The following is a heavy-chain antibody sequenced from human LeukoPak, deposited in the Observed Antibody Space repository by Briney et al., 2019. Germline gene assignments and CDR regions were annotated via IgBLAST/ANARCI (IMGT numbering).Heavy chain of an antibody. Sequence: GRSLRLSCAASGFTFEDYAMHWVRQAPGKGLEWVANIQQHGSETYYGDSVKGRFTISRDNAKNLLYLQMNSLRAEDTAVYYCATYSSSNGREFQYWGQGTLVTVSS. CDR2: IQQHGSET. J-gene: IGHJ1*01. CDR3: ATYSSSNGREFQY. D-gene: IGHD2-2*01. V-gene: IGHV3-7*01. CDR1: GFTFEDYA.